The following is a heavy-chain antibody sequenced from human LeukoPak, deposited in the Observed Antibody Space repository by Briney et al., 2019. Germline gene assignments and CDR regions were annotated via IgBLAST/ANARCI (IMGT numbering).Heavy chain of an antibody. CDR1: GLTFSSHE. Sequence: PGGPLRLPCAASGLTFSSHEIIWVRQAPGKGREGVSYISSSGTTIYYADSVKGRFTISRDNAKNSVYLQMNSLRAEDTAVYYCASSFLILDYWGQGTLVIVSS. V-gene: IGHV3-48*03. CDR3: ASSFLILDY. CDR2: ISSSGTTI. J-gene: IGHJ4*02. D-gene: IGHD3-3*01.